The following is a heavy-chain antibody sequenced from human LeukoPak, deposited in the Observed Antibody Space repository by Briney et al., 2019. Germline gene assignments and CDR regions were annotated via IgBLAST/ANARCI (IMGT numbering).Heavy chain of an antibody. CDR3: ARDMGYYYDSSGYYYPTYYFDY. D-gene: IGHD3-22*01. J-gene: IGHJ4*02. CDR1: GYTFTSYG. V-gene: IGHV1-18*01. Sequence: ASVKVSCKASGYTFTSYGISWVRQAPGPGLEWMGWISVYNGNTNNAQTLQSTVTMTPDTCTSTACMELRTLKSDDTAVYYCARDMGYYYDSSGYYYPTYYFDYWGQGTMVTVSS. CDR2: ISVYNGNT.